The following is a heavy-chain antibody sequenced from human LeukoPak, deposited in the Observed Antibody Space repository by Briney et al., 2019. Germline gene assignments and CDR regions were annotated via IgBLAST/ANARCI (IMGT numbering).Heavy chain of an antibody. Sequence: GASVKVSCKASGGTFSSYAISWVRQAPGQGLEWMGGIIPIFGTANYAQKFQGRVTITADESTSTAYMELSSLRSEDTAVYYCASDPGGAWDYDSSGYYPGSDYWGQGTLVTVSS. V-gene: IGHV1-69*13. CDR2: IIPIFGTA. J-gene: IGHJ4*02. CDR1: GGTFSSYA. CDR3: ASDPGGAWDYDSSGYYPGSDY. D-gene: IGHD3-22*01.